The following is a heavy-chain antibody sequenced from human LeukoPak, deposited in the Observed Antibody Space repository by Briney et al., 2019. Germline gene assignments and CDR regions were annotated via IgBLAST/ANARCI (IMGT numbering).Heavy chain of an antibody. CDR2: IRYDGSNK. V-gene: IGHV3-30*02. Sequence: GGSLRLSCAASGFTFSSYAMSWVRQAPGKGLEWVAFIRYDGSNKYYADSVKGRFTISRDNSKNTLYVQMYSLRTEDTAVYYCAKNSPSSSWYVVDYWGQGTLVTVSS. CDR1: GFTFSSYA. D-gene: IGHD6-13*01. J-gene: IGHJ4*02. CDR3: AKNSPSSSWYVVDY.